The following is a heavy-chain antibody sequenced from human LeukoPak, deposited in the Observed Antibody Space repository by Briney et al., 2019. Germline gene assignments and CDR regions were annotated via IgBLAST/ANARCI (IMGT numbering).Heavy chain of an antibody. J-gene: IGHJ4*02. CDR1: GGTFSSYA. Sequence: ASVKVSCKASGGTFSSYAISWVRQAPGQGLEWMGRIIPILGIANYAQKFQGRVTMTRNTSISTAYMELSSLRSEDTAVYYCARRGYYGDYDYWGQGTLVTVSS. D-gene: IGHD4-17*01. V-gene: IGHV1-69*04. CDR3: ARRGYYGDYDY. CDR2: IIPILGIA.